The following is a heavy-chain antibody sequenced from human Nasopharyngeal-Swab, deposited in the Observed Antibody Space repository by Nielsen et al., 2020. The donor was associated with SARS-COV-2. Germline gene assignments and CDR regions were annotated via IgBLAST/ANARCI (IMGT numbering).Heavy chain of an antibody. J-gene: IGHJ4*02. CDR1: GFTFSNAW. CDR2: IKSKTDGGTT. D-gene: IGHD3-3*01. Sequence: GESLKISCAASGFTFSNAWMSWVRQAPGKGLEWVGRIKSKTDGGTTDYAAPVKGRFTISRDDSKNTLYLQMNSLKTEDTAVYYCARGTTYYDFWSGYSDSYYFDYWGQGTLVTVSS. V-gene: IGHV3-15*01. CDR3: ARGTTYYDFWSGYSDSYYFDY.